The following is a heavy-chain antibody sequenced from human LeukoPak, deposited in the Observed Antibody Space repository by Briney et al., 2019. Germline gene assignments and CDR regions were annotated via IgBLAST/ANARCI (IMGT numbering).Heavy chain of an antibody. CDR3: ARDGSDYYDSSGYYPDFDY. V-gene: IGHV3-21*01. J-gene: IGHJ4*02. D-gene: IGHD3-22*01. CDR2: ISPSGSYI. CDR1: GFTFSDYT. Sequence: GGSLRLSCAASGFTFSDYTIIWVRQAPGEGLEWVSSISPSGSYIYYADSVKGRLTISRDNARNSLYLQMNSLRAEDTAVYYCARDGSDYYDSSGYYPDFDYWGQGTLVTVSS.